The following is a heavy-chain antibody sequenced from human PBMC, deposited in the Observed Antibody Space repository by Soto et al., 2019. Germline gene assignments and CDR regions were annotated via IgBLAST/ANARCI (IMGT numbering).Heavy chain of an antibody. J-gene: IGHJ4*02. Sequence: EVQLLESGGGLVQPGGSLRLSCAASGFTFSSYAMSWVRQAPGKGLEWDSAINGSGGSTYYADSAKGRFTISIDNSTNALYLRMNSLRAEDTAVYYCAKDRDRVRGIRLCFDYWGQGTLVTVSS. CDR1: GFTFSSYA. CDR2: INGSGGST. V-gene: IGHV3-23*01. CDR3: AKDRDRVRGIRLCFDY. D-gene: IGHD1-20*01.